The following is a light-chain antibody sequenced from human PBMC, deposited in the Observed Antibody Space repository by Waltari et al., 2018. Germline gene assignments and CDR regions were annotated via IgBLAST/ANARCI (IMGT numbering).Light chain of an antibody. J-gene: IGLJ2*01. V-gene: IGLV3-21*02. Sequence: SYILTQPPSVSVAPGQTARVTCGGNNIGTKSVHWYQQKPGQAPVPVVSVDRDRPSGIPERFSGSTSWNTATLTISRVEVEDEADYYCQVWDSITVVFGGGTKLIVL. CDR1: NIGTKS. CDR3: QVWDSITVV. CDR2: VDR.